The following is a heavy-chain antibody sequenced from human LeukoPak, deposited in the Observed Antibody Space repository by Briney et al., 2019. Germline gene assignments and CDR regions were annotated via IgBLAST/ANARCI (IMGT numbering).Heavy chain of an antibody. J-gene: IGHJ4*02. CDR2: VHKSGRT. V-gene: IGHV4-4*02. CDR3: ARELLGAPTPGAY. Sequence: PSETLSLTCALSTVSGGSGNFWSWVRQPPGEGLEWIGEVHKSGRTNYNPSLKTRVTISIDASKNQLSLEVTSVTAADTAVYYCARELLGAPTPGAYWGQGTRVAVSS. CDR1: TVSGGSGNF. D-gene: IGHD1-26*01.